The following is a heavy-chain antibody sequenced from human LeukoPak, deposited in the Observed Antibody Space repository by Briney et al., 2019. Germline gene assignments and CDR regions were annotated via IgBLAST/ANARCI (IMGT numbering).Heavy chain of an antibody. CDR1: GFTFDDYA. J-gene: IGHJ4*02. CDR3: AREGVVTPDY. D-gene: IGHD3-10*01. Sequence: GGSLRLSCAASGFTFDDYAMHWVRQAPGKGLEWVSSISRYSAYIYYADSVKGRFTISRDDAKNSLYLEMNSLRAEDMAIYYCAREGVVTPDYWGQGTLVTVSS. V-gene: IGHV3-21*01. CDR2: ISRYSAYI.